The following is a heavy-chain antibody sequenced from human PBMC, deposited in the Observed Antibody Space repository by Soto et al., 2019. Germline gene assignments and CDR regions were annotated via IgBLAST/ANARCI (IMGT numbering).Heavy chain of an antibody. CDR2: IIPIFGTA. J-gene: IGHJ4*02. V-gene: IGHV1-69*13. CDR1: GGTFSSYA. D-gene: IGHD6-13*01. Sequence: SVKVSCKASGGTFSSYAISWFRQAPGQGLEWMGGIIPIFGTANYAQKFQGRVTITADESTSTAYMEMSRLRSEDTAVYYCASQTGPEGLLAAAGTFEYWGQGTLLTVSS. CDR3: ASQTGPEGLLAAAGTFEY.